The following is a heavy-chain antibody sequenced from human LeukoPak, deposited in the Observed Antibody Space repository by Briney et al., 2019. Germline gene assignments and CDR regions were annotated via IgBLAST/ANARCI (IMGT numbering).Heavy chain of an antibody. CDR3: ARDAVRSYDFWSGYRGDAFDI. CDR2: ISSSSSYI. Sequence: GGSLRLSCAASGFTFSSYSMNWVRQAPGKGLEWDSSISSSSSYIYYADSVKGRFTISRDNAKNSLYLQMNSLRAEDTAVYYCARDAVRSYDFWSGYRGDAFDIWGQGTMVTVSS. CDR1: GFTFSSYS. D-gene: IGHD3-3*01. J-gene: IGHJ3*02. V-gene: IGHV3-21*01.